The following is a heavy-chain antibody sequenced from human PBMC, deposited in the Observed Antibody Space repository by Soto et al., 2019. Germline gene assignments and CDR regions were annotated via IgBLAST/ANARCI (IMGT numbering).Heavy chain of an antibody. V-gene: IGHV3-23*01. D-gene: IGHD3-3*01. J-gene: IGHJ6*02. CDR1: GFTFSSYA. CDR2: ISGSGGST. Sequence: PGGSLRLSCAASGFTFSSYAMSWVRQAPGKGLEWVSAISGSGGSTYYADSVKGRFTISRDNSKNTLYLQMNSLRAEDTAVYYCAKEGGEWLPPAGYYYGMDVWGQGTTVTVSS. CDR3: AKEGGEWLPPAGYYYGMDV.